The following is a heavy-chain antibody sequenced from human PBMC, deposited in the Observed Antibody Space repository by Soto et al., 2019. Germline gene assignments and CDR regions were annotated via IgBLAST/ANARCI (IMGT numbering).Heavy chain of an antibody. CDR2: MYNTGST. J-gene: IGHJ6*02. D-gene: IGHD2-21*02. CDR3: ARDLWGYCGTDCYPLDV. V-gene: IGHV4-59*01. CDR1: GGSTSGYY. Sequence: SETLSLTCTVSGGSTSGYYWSWIRQPPGRGLEWIGYMYNTGSTVYNPSFKSRVTISVDTSKNQFSLKLNSVTAADTAVYYCARDLWGYCGTDCYPLDVWGQGTTVTVSS.